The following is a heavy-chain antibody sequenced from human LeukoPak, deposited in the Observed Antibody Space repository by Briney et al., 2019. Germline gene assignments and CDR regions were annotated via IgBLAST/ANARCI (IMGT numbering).Heavy chain of an antibody. J-gene: IGHJ5*02. Sequence: GGSLRLSCAASGFTFSSYDMHWVRQATGKGLEWVSAIGTAGDTYYPGSVKGRFTISRENAKNSLYLQMNSLRAGDTAVYYCARDGSSGWSNWFDPWGQGTLVTVSS. CDR1: GFTFSSYD. CDR2: IGTAGDT. D-gene: IGHD6-19*01. CDR3: ARDGSSGWSNWFDP. V-gene: IGHV3-13*01.